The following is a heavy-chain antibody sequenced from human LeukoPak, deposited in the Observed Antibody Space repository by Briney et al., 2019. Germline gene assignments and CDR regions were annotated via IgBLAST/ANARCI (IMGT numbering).Heavy chain of an antibody. D-gene: IGHD5-18*01. J-gene: IGHJ4*02. V-gene: IGHV4-61*01. CDR1: GVSINTCCYY. Sequence: TSETLSLTCGVSGVSINTCCYYWTWIRQPPGKGLEWIGYKYYSGSTRYNSSLRSRLTISLDTSKNQFSLRLTSVTAADTAVYYCARGRSYGFDFDSWGPGTLVIVSS. CDR3: ARGRSYGFDFDS. CDR2: KYYSGST.